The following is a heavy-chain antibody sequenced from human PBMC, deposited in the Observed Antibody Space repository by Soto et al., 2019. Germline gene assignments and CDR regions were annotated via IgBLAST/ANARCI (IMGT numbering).Heavy chain of an antibody. CDR2: IYWNDDK. Sequence: QITLKESGPTLVKPTQTLTLTCTFSGFSLSTSGVGVCWIRQPPVKALEWLALIYWNDDKRYSQSLKSRPTITKATSNNQVVLTMTNMDPVDTATYYCAHSDIVATITDYYYGRDVWGQGTTVTVSS. J-gene: IGHJ6*02. CDR1: GFSLSTSGVG. V-gene: IGHV2-5*01. CDR3: AHSDIVATITDYYYGRDV. D-gene: IGHD5-12*01.